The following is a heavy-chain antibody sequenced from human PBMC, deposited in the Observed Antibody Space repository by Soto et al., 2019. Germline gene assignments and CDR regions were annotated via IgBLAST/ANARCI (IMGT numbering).Heavy chain of an antibody. CDR2: VSYSGRT. Sequence: PSETLSLTCAVSGGSISSGGYSWSWIRQPPGKGLEWIGYVSYSGRTNYNPSLKSRVTMSVDMSKNQFSLNLSSVTAADTAVYYCAKDRGPQSHFEYWGQGNLFTVSS. J-gene: IGHJ4*02. V-gene: IGHV4-61*08. CDR3: AKDRGPQSHFEY. CDR1: GGSISSGGYS.